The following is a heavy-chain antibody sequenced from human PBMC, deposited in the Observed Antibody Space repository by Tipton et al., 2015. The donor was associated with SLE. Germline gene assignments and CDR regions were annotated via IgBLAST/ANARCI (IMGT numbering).Heavy chain of an antibody. CDR2: INSEGRDT. Sequence: SLRLSCEAYGFTFSSYWMHWVRQGPGKGLVWVSGINSEGRDTRYGDSARGRLTISRDNAKNTLYLQMHSLRVDDTAVYYCGRGGPPNAIDIWGRGTTVSVSS. CDR1: GFTFSSYW. V-gene: IGHV3-74*01. J-gene: IGHJ3*02. CDR3: GRGGPPNAIDI.